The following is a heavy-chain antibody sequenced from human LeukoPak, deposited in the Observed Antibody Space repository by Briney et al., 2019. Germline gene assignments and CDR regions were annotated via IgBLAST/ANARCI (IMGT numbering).Heavy chain of an antibody. V-gene: IGHV3-66*01. D-gene: IGHD1-26*01. CDR3: AKDRRRWGATLYY. CDR2: IYSGGST. J-gene: IGHJ4*02. Sequence: GGSLRLSCAASGFTVSSNYMSWVRQAPGKGLEWVSVIYSGGSTYYADSVKGRFTISRDNSKNTLYLQMNSLRAEDTAVYYCAKDRRRWGATLYYWGQGTLVTVSS. CDR1: GFTVSSNY.